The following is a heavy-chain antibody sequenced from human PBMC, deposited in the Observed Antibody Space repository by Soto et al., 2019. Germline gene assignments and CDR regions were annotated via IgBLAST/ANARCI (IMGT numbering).Heavy chain of an antibody. Sequence: QVQLVQSGAEVKKPGASVKVSCKASGYTFTSYYMHWVRQAPGQGLEWMGIINPSGGSTSYAQKFQGRVTMTRDTSTSTVYMELSSLRSEDTAVYYCARDLFRNYGSGPPGYYYGMDVWGQGTTVTVSS. CDR2: INPSGGST. CDR3: ARDLFRNYGSGPPGYYYGMDV. D-gene: IGHD3-10*01. CDR1: GYTFTSYY. V-gene: IGHV1-46*01. J-gene: IGHJ6*02.